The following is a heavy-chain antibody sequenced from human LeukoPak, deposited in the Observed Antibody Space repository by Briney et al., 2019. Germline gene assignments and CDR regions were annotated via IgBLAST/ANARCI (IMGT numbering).Heavy chain of an antibody. Sequence: ASVKVSCKASGYTFTGYYMHWVRQAPGQGLKWMGWINPNSGGTNYAQSFQGRVTMTRDTSISTAYMELSRLRSDDTAVYYCARVYCSSTSCYGREHLDAFDIWGQGTMVTVSS. V-gene: IGHV1-2*02. J-gene: IGHJ3*02. D-gene: IGHD2-2*01. CDR2: INPNSGGT. CDR3: ARVYCSSTSCYGREHLDAFDI. CDR1: GYTFTGYY.